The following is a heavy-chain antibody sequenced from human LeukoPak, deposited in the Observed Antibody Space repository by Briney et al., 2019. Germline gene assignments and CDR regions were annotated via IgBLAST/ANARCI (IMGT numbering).Heavy chain of an antibody. CDR3: ARGELGYFDY. D-gene: IGHD3-16*01. CDR2: INHSGST. J-gene: IGHJ4*02. Sequence: KPSETLSLTCAVYGGSFSGYYWSWIRQPPGKGLEWIGEINHSGSTNYNPSLKSRVTISVGTSKNQFSLKMSSVTAADTAVYYCARGELGYFDYWGQGTLVTVSS. CDR1: GGSFSGYY. V-gene: IGHV4-34*01.